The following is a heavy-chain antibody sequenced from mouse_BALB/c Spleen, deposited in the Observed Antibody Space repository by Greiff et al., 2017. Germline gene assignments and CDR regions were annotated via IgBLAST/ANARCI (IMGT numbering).Heavy chain of an antibody. CDR2: ISSGSSTI. J-gene: IGHJ4*01. CDR3: ARQNYYGSSYEAMDY. V-gene: IGHV5-17*02. D-gene: IGHD1-1*01. Sequence: EVKLVESGGGLVQPGGSRKLSCAASGFTFSSFGMHWVRQAPEKGLEWVAYISSGSSTIYYADTVKGRFTISRDNPKNTLCLQMTSIRSEDTAMYYCARQNYYGSSYEAMDYWGQGTSVTVSS. CDR1: GFTFSSFG.